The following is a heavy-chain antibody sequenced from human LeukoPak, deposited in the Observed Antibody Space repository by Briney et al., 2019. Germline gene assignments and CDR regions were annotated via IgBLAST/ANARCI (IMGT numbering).Heavy chain of an antibody. Sequence: GGSLRLSCAASGFTFSDYYMSWIRQAPGKGLEWVSYISSSGSTIYYADSVKGRFTISRDNAKNSLYLQMNSLRAEDTAVYYCARVHYDFWSGYYVFDYWGQGTLVTVSS. CDR2: ISSSGSTI. J-gene: IGHJ4*02. CDR1: GFTFSDYY. V-gene: IGHV3-11*04. D-gene: IGHD3-3*01. CDR3: ARVHYDFWSGYYVFDY.